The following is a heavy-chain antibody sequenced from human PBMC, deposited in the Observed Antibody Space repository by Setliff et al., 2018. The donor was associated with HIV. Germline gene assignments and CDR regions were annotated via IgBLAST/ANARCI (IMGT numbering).Heavy chain of an antibody. CDR3: ARGKWFDP. V-gene: IGHV4-34*01. J-gene: IGHJ5*02. Sequence: SETLSLTCAVYGGSFSGYYWSWIRQPPGKGLEWIGEINHSGSTNYNPPLKGRVTISVDTSKNQFSLKLSSVTAADTAVYYCARGKWFDPWGQGTLVTVSS. CDR2: INHSGST. CDR1: GGSFSGYY.